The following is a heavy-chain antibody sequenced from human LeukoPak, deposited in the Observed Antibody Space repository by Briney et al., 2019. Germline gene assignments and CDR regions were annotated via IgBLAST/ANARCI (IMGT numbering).Heavy chain of an antibody. J-gene: IGHJ6*03. CDR1: GFIFCNYA. Sequence: GGSLRLSCAASGFIFCNYAMHWVRQAPGKGLEYVSGISSNGESTYYANSVKGRFTISRDNSKNTLYLQMGSLRAEDMAVYYCAKTSGSGGYYYYYMDVWGKGTTVTVSS. CDR3: AKTSGSGGYYYYYMDV. V-gene: IGHV3-64*01. D-gene: IGHD1-26*01. CDR2: ISSNGEST.